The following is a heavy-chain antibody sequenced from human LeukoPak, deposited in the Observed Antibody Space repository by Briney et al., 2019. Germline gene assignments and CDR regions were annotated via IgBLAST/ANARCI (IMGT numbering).Heavy chain of an antibody. CDR1: GGSFSGYY. CDR3: ARRYPGTTGFDY. J-gene: IGHJ4*02. CDR2: IYYSGST. V-gene: IGHV4-59*08. D-gene: IGHD1-1*01. Sequence: PSETLSLTCAVYGGSFSGYYWSWIRQPPGKGLEWIGYIYYSGSTNYNPSLKSRVTISVDTSKNQFSLKLSSVTAADTAVYYCARRYPGTTGFDYWGQGTLVTVSS.